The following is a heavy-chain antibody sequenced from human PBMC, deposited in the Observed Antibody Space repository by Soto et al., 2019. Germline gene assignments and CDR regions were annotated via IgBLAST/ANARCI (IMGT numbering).Heavy chain of an antibody. CDR2: IFYSGNT. J-gene: IGHJ4*02. Sequence: SETLSLTCTVSGGSISSYCWSWIRQPPGKGLEWIGYIFYSGNTNYNPSLKSRVTISVDTSKNQFSLKLRSVTAADTAVYYCARDSGYGDPFDYWGQGTLVTVSS. CDR1: GGSISSYC. CDR3: ARDSGYGDPFDY. V-gene: IGHV4-59*01. D-gene: IGHD4-17*01.